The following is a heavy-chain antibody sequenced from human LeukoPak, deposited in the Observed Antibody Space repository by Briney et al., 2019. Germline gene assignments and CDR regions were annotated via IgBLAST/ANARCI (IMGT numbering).Heavy chain of an antibody. J-gene: IGHJ4*02. Sequence: RSDTLSLTCTLSGPSIPSSYYWGWIRQPPGKGLERIGYISGSGNTNYDPSLKSRVTISVDTSKSQFSLNLSSVTAADTAIYYCARLTGGGSYWGYFDDWGQGSLVTVSS. D-gene: IGHD2-15*01. CDR1: GPSIPSSYY. CDR2: ISGSGNT. V-gene: IGHV4-4*09. CDR3: ARLTGGGSYWGYFDD.